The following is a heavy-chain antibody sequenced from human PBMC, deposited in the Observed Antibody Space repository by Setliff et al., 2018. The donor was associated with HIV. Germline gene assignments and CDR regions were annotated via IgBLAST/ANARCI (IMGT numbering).Heavy chain of an antibody. J-gene: IGHJ4*02. D-gene: IGHD3-3*01. CDR1: GLTDTYNY. CDR2: IYAGGST. CDR3: ARAFSGYYFDY. Sequence: GGSLRLSCAASGLTDTYNYMSWVRQAPGKGLEWVSVIYAGGSTYYADSVKGRFTISRDNPKNMLYLQMNSLRADDTAVYYCARAFSGYYFDYWGQGTLVTVSS. V-gene: IGHV3-53*01.